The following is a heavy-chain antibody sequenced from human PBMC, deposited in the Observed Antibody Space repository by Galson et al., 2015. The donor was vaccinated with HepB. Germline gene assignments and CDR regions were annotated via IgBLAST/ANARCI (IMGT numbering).Heavy chain of an antibody. Sequence: SVKVSCKASGYTFTSYYMHWVRQAPGQGLEWMGIINPGGGSTNYAQKFQGRVTMTRDTSTSTVYMEMSSLRYEDTAMYYCARERESSSGWYFFAHWGQGTLVTVSS. J-gene: IGHJ4*02. CDR3: ARERESSSGWYFFAH. CDR1: GYTFTSYY. CDR2: INPGGGST. D-gene: IGHD6-19*01. V-gene: IGHV1-46*01.